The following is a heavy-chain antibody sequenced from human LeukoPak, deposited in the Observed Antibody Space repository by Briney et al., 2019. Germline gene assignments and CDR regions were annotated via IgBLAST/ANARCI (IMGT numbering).Heavy chain of an antibody. Sequence: GRSLRLSCAASGFTFSSYGMHWVRQAPGKGLEWVAVIWYDGSNKYYGDSVKGRFTISRDNSKNTLYLQMNSLRAEDTAVYYCAKDPFRLRFGDFYYFDYWGQGTLVTVSS. CDR2: IWYDGSNK. J-gene: IGHJ4*02. CDR1: GFTFSSYG. CDR3: AKDPFRLRFGDFYYFDY. V-gene: IGHV3-33*06. D-gene: IGHD3-10*01.